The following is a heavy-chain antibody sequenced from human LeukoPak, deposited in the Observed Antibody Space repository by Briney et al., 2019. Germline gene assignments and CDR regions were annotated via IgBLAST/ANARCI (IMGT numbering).Heavy chain of an antibody. J-gene: IGHJ4*02. CDR2: MNPNSGNT. CDR1: GNTLTGYY. D-gene: IGHD3-22*01. Sequence: ASVKVSCKASGNTLTGYYMHWVRQAPGQGLEWMGWMNPNSGNTGYAQKFQGRVTMTRGASINTAYMELSSLRSEDTAAYYCASPIYYYNSSGYYPFDYWGQGTLVTVSS. CDR3: ASPIYYYNSSGYYPFDY. V-gene: IGHV1-8*02.